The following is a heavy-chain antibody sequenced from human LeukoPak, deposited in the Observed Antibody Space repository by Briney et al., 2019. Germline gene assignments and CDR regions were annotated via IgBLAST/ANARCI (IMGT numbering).Heavy chain of an antibody. Sequence: AGGSLRLSCAASGFTVSSNYMSWVRQAPGKGLEWVSVIYSGGSTYYADSVKGRFTISRDNSKNTLYLQMNSLRAEDTAVYYCARDAGFGYYGSGSYYNYWGQGTLVTVSS. CDR3: ARDAGFGYYGSGSYYNY. J-gene: IGHJ4*02. D-gene: IGHD3-10*01. CDR1: GFTVSSNY. CDR2: IYSGGST. V-gene: IGHV3-66*01.